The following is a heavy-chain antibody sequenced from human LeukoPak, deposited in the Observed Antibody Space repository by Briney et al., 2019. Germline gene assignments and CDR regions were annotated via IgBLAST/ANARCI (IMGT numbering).Heavy chain of an antibody. CDR3: ARGGSYLSAFDI. D-gene: IGHD1-26*01. CDR2: IRYDGSNK. J-gene: IGHJ3*02. CDR1: GFTSSSYG. Sequence: GGSLRLSCPAAGFTSSSYGMDWVRQAPGKGLGWVAFIRYDGSNKYYADSVKGRFTIPRDNSKNTLYLQMNSLRAEDTAMYYCARGGSYLSAFDIWGQGTMVTVSS. V-gene: IGHV3-30*02.